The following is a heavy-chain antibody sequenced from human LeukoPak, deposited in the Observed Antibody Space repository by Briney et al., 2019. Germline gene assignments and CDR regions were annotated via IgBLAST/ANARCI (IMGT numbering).Heavy chain of an antibody. CDR3: ARDGGIAENWFDP. D-gene: IGHD6-13*01. CDR1: GFAFSSYW. CDR2: INSDGSST. Sequence: GGSLRLSCAASGFAFSSYWMHWVRQAPGKGLVWVSRINSDGSSTSYADSVKGRFTISRDNAKNTLYLQMNSLRAEDTAVYYCARDGGIAENWFDPWGQGTLVTVSS. V-gene: IGHV3-74*01. J-gene: IGHJ5*02.